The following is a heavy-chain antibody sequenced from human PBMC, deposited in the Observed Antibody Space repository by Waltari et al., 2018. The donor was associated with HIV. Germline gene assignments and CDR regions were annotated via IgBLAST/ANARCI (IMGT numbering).Heavy chain of an antibody. CDR1: GGSFSSYA. Sequence: QVQLVQSGAEVKKPGSSVKFSCKASGGSFSSYAISWVRPAPGQGREWWGGIIPIFGTANYAQKFQGRVTITADKSTSTAYMELSSLRSEDTAVCYCALRVDYDFWSGNIRLSGYYYYGMDVWGQGTTVTVSS. D-gene: IGHD3-3*01. V-gene: IGHV1-69*06. CDR2: IIPIFGTA. CDR3: ALRVDYDFWSGNIRLSGYYYYGMDV. J-gene: IGHJ6*02.